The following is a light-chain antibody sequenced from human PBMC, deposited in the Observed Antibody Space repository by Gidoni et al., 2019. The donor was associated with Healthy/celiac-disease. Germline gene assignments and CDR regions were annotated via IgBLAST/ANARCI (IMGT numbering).Light chain of an antibody. V-gene: IGKV1-39*01. CDR2: AAS. Sequence: DIQMTPSPSSLSASVGDRVTITCRASQSISSYLNWYQQKPGKAPKLLIYAASSLQSGVPSRFSGGGSGTDFTLTISSLQPEDSATYYCQQSNRTPRTFGQGTKVEI. CDR1: QSISSY. J-gene: IGKJ1*01. CDR3: QQSNRTPRT.